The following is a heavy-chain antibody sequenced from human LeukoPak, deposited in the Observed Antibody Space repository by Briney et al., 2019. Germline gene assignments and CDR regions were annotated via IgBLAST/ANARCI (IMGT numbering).Heavy chain of an antibody. V-gene: IGHV4-61*05. CDR1: GGSISSSSYY. D-gene: IGHD2-2*01. CDR3: ARTYCSSTSCYYGGFDI. J-gene: IGHJ3*02. Sequence: KTSETPSLTCTVSGGSISSSSYYWGWIRQPPGKGLEWIAYIYNSGSTNYNPSLKSRLTTSVDTSKNQFSLKLSSVTAADTAVYYCARTYCSSTSCYYGGFDIWGQGTMVTVSS. CDR2: IYNSGST.